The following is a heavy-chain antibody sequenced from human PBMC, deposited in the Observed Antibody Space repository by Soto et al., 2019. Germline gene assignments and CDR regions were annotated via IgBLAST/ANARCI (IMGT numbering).Heavy chain of an antibody. CDR1: GGSISSYY. V-gene: IGHV4-59*01. CDR2: IYYSGST. J-gene: IGHJ6*02. Sequence: SETLSLTCTVSGGSISSYYWSWIRQPPGKGLEWIGYIYYSGSTNYNTSLKSRVTISVDTSKNQFSLKLSSVTAADTAVYYCARISVGELSTYYYYGMDDWGQGTTVTVSS. CDR3: ARISVGELSTYYYYGMDD. D-gene: IGHD3-16*02.